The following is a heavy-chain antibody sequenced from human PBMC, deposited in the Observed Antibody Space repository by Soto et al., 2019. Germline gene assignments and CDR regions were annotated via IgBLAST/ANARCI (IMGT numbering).Heavy chain of an antibody. CDR3: ARDYLVVPHRVIDC. J-gene: IGHJ4*02. V-gene: IGHV3-21*01. D-gene: IGHD2-2*01. Sequence: GGSLRLSCAASGFSFSRFSMNWVRQAPGKGLEWVSSISRSGGDIYYADSVKGRFTISRDNAENSLHLQMNSLRAEDTAVYYCARDYLVVPHRVIDCWGQGTLVTVSS. CDR1: GFSFSRFS. CDR2: ISRSGGDI.